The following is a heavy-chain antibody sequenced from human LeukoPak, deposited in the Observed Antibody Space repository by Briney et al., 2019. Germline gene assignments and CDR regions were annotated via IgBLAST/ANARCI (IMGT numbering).Heavy chain of an antibody. CDR1: GYTFISYS. CDR3: ARGRCSGGSCYEPYNWFDP. Sequence: ASVKVSCKASGYTFISYSMNWVRQATGQGLEWMGWMNPNSGNTGYAQKFQGRVTITRNTSISTAYMELSSLRSEDTAVYYCARGRCSGGSCYEPYNWFDPWGQGTLVTVSS. J-gene: IGHJ5*02. CDR2: MNPNSGNT. V-gene: IGHV1-8*01. D-gene: IGHD2-15*01.